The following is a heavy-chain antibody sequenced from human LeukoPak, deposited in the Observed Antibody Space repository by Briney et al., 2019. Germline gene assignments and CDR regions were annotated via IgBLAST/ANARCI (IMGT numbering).Heavy chain of an antibody. J-gene: IGHJ5*02. D-gene: IGHD3-22*01. CDR3: ARDMESGAYYYDSSGYYAGSHTAGFDP. Sequence: SETLSLTCTVSGGSISSYYWSWIRQPPGKGLEWIGYIYYSGSTNYNPSLTSRVTISVDTSKNQFSLKLSSVTAADTAVYYCARDMESGAYYYDSSGYYAGSHTAGFDPWGQGTLVTVSS. CDR1: GGSISSYY. V-gene: IGHV4-59*01. CDR2: IYYSGST.